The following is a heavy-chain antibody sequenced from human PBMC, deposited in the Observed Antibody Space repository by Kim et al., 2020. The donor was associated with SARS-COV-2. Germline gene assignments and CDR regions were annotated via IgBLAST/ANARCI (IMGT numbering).Heavy chain of an antibody. CDR1: GGSLSSRDW. J-gene: IGHJ6*02. D-gene: IGHD3-10*02. V-gene: IGHV4-4*02. CDR2: IYHSGGT. CDR3: ARCSSGSDYYYYCNMDV. Sequence: SETLSLTCDVSGGSLSSRDWWSWVRQHSGKGLEWIVEIYHSGGTNYNPSLRSRVTISLDKSKNQFSLKLNSVTAADTAVYYCARCSSGSDYYYYCNMDVWGQGTTVTVSS.